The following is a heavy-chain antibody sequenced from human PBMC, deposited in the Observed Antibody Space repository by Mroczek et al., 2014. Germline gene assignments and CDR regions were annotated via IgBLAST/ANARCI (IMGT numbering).Heavy chain of an antibody. J-gene: IGHJ4*02. CDR1: GYTFTSYA. D-gene: IGHD3-16*01. Sequence: VQLLESGAEVKKPGASVKVSCKASGYTFTSYAMHWVRQAPGQRLEWMGWINAGNGNTKYSQKFQGRVTITRDTSASTAYMELSSLRSEDTAVYYCARVGALDATLPSYWGQGTLVTVSS. CDR2: INAGNGNT. V-gene: IGHV1-3*01. CDR3: ARVGALDATLPSY.